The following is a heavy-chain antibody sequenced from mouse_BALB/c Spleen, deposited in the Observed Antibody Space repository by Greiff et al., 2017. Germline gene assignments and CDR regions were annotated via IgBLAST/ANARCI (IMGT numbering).Heavy chain of an antibody. CDR3: ARCTTVVAEDYFDY. V-gene: IGHV5-12-1*01. J-gene: IGHJ2*01. D-gene: IGHD1-1*01. CDR1: GFAFSSYD. Sequence: EVQLVESGGGLVKPGGSLKLSCAASGFAFSSYDMSWVRQTPEKRLEWVAYISSGGGSTYYPDTVKGRFTISRDNAKNTLYLQMSSLKSEDTAMYYCARCTTVVAEDYFDYWGQGTTLTVSS. CDR2: ISSGGGST.